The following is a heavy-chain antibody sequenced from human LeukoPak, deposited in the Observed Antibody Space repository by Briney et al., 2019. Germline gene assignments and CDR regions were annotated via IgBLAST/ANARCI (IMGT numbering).Heavy chain of an antibody. CDR1: GGSFSGYY. D-gene: IGHD3-3*01. CDR3: ARDRQQNYDFWSGYFRAHSYGMDV. CDR2: INHSGST. V-gene: IGHV4-34*01. Sequence: SETLSLTCAVYGGSFSGYYWSWIRQPPGKGLEWIGEINHSGSTNYNPSLKSRVTISVGTSKNQFSLELSSVTAADTAVYYCARDRQQNYDFWSGYFRAHSYGMDVWGQGTTVTVSS. J-gene: IGHJ6*02.